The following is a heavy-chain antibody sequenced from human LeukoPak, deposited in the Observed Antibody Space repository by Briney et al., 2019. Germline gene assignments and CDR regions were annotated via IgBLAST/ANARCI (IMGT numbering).Heavy chain of an antibody. CDR1: GYTFTSYA. D-gene: IGHD3-22*01. CDR2: ISAYNGNT. V-gene: IGHV1-18*01. CDR3: ARDQYYDSSGYYYHDAFDI. Sequence: GASVKVSCKASGYTFTSYAISWVRQAPGQGLEWMGWISAYNGNTNYAQKLQGRVTMTTDTSTSTAYMELRSLRSDDTAVYYCARDQYYDSSGYYYHDAFDIWGQGTMVTVSS. J-gene: IGHJ3*02.